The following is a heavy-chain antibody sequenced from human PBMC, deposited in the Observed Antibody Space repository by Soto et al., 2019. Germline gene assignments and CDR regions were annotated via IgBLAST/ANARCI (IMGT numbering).Heavy chain of an antibody. CDR2: IFPGDSDT. Sequence: PRESLKISCKGSGYSFTSYWIGWVRQMPGKGLEWMGIIFPGDSDTRYSPSFQGQVTISADKSISTAYLQWSSLKASDTAIYYCARLSSSWSYYYYYGMDVWGQGTTVTVSS. D-gene: IGHD6-13*01. V-gene: IGHV5-51*01. CDR1: GYSFTSYW. J-gene: IGHJ6*02. CDR3: ARLSSSWSYYYYYGMDV.